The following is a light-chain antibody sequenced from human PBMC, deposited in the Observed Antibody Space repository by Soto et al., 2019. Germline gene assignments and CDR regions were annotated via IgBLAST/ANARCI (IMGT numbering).Light chain of an antibody. CDR3: QHYGSSIFT. V-gene: IGKV3-20*01. J-gene: IGKJ3*01. CDR1: QSVSSIY. Sequence: EIVLTQSPGTLSLSPGERATLSCTASQSVSSIYLAWYQPKPSQAPRLLIYGASSRSTGIPDRFSGSGSRTDFTLTISRPEPEDFSVYYCQHYGSSIFTFGPGTKVDIE. CDR2: GAS.